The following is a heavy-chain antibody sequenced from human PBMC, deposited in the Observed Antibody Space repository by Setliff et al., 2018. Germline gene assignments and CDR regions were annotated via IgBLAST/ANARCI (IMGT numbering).Heavy chain of an antibody. J-gene: IGHJ5*02. CDR1: GGTFSSYA. D-gene: IGHD3-22*01. V-gene: IGHV1-18*01. CDR2: ISAYNGNT. CDR3: ARVRYYYDSSGWFDP. Sequence: ASVKVSCKASGGTFSSYAISWVRQAPGQGLEWMGWISAYNGNTNYAQKPQGRVTMTTDTSTSTAYMELRSLRSDDTAVYYCARVRYYYDSSGWFDPWGRGTLVTVSS.